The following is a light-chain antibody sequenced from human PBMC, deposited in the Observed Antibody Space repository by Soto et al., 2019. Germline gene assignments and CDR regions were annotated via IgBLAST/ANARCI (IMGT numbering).Light chain of an antibody. CDR1: QSIRHY. Sequence: DIQMTQSPPTLSASVGDRVTITCRASQSIRHYLAWYQQMPGKAPKLLIYGASTLQSGVPSRFGGSGSGTEFTLTISSLQPDDFGTYFCQHHNSYSQTFDQGTKVEIK. CDR3: QHHNSYSQT. V-gene: IGKV1-5*01. J-gene: IGKJ1*01. CDR2: GAS.